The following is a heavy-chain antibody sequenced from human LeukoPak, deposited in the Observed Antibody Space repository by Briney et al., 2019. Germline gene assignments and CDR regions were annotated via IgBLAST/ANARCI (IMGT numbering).Heavy chain of an antibody. CDR3: ARGPNPLTYYYDSSGYYEYYFDY. Sequence: ASVKVSCKASGGTFSSYAISWVRQAPGQGLEWMGRIIPIFGTANYAQKFQGRVTITTDESTSTAYMELRSLRSDDTAVYYCARGPNPLTYYYDSSGYYEYYFDYWGQGTLVTVSS. V-gene: IGHV1-69*05. CDR2: IIPIFGTA. D-gene: IGHD3-22*01. J-gene: IGHJ4*02. CDR1: GGTFSSYA.